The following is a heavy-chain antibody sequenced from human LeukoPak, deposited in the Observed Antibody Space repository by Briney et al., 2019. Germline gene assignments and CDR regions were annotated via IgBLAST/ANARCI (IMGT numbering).Heavy chain of an antibody. Sequence: SETQSLTCTVSGASMSSYYWTWIRQPPGKGLEWIGYIYYSGSTNYNPSLQSRVTISVDTSKNQFSLKLSSVTAADTAVYYCARDRIGTTCYDYWGQGTLVTVSS. CDR3: ARDRIGTTCYDY. CDR1: GASMSSYY. J-gene: IGHJ4*02. V-gene: IGHV4-59*01. CDR2: IYYSGST. D-gene: IGHD2-2*01.